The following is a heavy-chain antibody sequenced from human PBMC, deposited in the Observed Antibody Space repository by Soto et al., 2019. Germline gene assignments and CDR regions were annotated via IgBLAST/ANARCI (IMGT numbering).Heavy chain of an antibody. CDR2: IYYSGST. Sequence: SETLSLTCTVSGGSISSGDYYWSWIRQPPGKGLEWIGYIYYSGSTYYNPSLKSRVTISVDTSKNQFSLKLSSVTAADTAVYYCARVVVNVWWFDPWGQGTLVNLSS. CDR1: GGSISSGDYY. J-gene: IGHJ5*02. D-gene: IGHD3-22*01. V-gene: IGHV4-30-4*01. CDR3: ARVVVNVWWFDP.